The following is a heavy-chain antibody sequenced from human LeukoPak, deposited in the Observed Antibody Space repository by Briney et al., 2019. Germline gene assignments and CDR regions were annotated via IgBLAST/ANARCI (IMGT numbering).Heavy chain of an antibody. CDR3: ASLTSLAKPDGDYGGY. V-gene: IGHV1-69*04. CDR2: IIPILGIA. J-gene: IGHJ4*02. D-gene: IGHD4-17*01. Sequence: ASVKVSCKASGGTFSSYAISWVRQAPGQGLEWMGRIIPILGIANYAQKFQGRVTITADKSTSTAYMELSSLRSEDTAVYYCASLTSLAKPDGDYGGYWGQGTLVTVSS. CDR1: GGTFSSYA.